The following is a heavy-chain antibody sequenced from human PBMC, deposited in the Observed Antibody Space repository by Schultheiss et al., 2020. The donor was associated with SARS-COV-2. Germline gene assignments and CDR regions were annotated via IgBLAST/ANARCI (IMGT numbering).Heavy chain of an antibody. CDR3: ARDQMRGRNGRRYYYYGMDV. D-gene: IGHD3-16*01. CDR2: IYSGGST. V-gene: IGHV3-53*01. CDR1: GFTVSSNY. J-gene: IGHJ6*02. Sequence: GGSLRLSCAASGFTVSSNYMSWVRQAPGKGLEWVSVIYSGGSTYYADSVKGRFTISRDNSKNTLYLQMNSLRAEDTAVYYCARDQMRGRNGRRYYYYGMDVWGQGTTVTVSS.